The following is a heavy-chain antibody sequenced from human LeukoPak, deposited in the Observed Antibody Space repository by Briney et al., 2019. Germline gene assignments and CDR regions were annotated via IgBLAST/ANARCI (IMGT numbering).Heavy chain of an antibody. J-gene: IGHJ4*02. CDR3: AKHYYGSGSQKYYFDY. CDR2: VRNDGSDK. CDR1: GFVFGDYG. D-gene: IGHD3-10*01. V-gene: IGHV3-30*02. Sequence: GGSPRLSCAASGFVFGDYGMHWVRQAPGKGLEWVTMVRNDGSDKYYADSVKGRFTISRDNSENTLYLQMNSLRPEDTAVYYCAKHYYGSGSQKYYFDYWGQGTLVTVSS.